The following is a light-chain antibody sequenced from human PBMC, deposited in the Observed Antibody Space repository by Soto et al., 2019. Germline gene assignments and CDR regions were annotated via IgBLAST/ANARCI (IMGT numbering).Light chain of an antibody. CDR1: SSDVGGYNY. CDR3: ATWDDRLNGYV. V-gene: IGLV2-11*01. J-gene: IGLJ1*01. CDR2: DVT. Sequence: QSVLTQPRSVSGSPGQSVTISCTGTSSDVGGYNYVSWYRQHPGKAPKLMISDVTKRPSGVPDRFSGSKSGNTASLTISGLQAEDEADYYCATWDDRLNGYVFGSGTKLTVL.